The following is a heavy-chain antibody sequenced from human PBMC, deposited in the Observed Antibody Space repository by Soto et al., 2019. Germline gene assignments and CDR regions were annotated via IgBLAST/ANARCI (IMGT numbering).Heavy chain of an antibody. D-gene: IGHD3-10*01. CDR1: GFTFSSYS. J-gene: IGHJ4*02. Sequence: PVGSLRLSCAASGFTFSSYSMSWVRQAPGKGLEWVSGFRSGGDDDTTYYADSVRGRFTISRDNSKNTLFLQMNSLRAEDTAIYYCAKKVNSGSGSQFFDYWGQGTPVTVSS. CDR2: FRSGGDDDTT. V-gene: IGHV3-23*01. CDR3: AKKVNSGSGSQFFDY.